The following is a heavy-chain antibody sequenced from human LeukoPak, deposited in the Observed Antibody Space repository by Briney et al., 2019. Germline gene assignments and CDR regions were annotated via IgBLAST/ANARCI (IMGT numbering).Heavy chain of an antibody. J-gene: IGHJ5*02. CDR3: ARHGYSSGWYVPTWFDP. Sequence: PSETLSLTCTVSGGSISSYYWSWIRQPPGKGLEWIGYIYYSGSTNYNPSLKSRVTISVDTSKNQFSLKLSSVTAADTAVYYCARHGYSSGWYVPTWFDPWGQETLVTVSS. V-gene: IGHV4-59*08. CDR2: IYYSGST. D-gene: IGHD6-19*01. CDR1: GGSISSYY.